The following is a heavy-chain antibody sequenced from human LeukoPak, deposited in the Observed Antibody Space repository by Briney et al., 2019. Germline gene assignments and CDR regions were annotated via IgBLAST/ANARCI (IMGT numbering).Heavy chain of an antibody. CDR3: ARLTGTTGFDY. CDR1: GFPFSSYW. J-gene: IGHJ4*02. CDR2: IKQDGSDK. V-gene: IGHV3-7*01. D-gene: IGHD1-1*01. Sequence: PGGSLRLSCAASGFPFSSYWMSWVRQAPGKGLEWVANIKQDGSDKYYVDSEKGRFTISRDNAKKSLYLQLNSLRADDTAVYYCARLTGTTGFDYWGQGTLVTVSS.